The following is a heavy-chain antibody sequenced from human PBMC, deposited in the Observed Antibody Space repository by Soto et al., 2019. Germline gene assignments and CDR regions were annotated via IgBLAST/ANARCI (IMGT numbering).Heavy chain of an antibody. V-gene: IGHV1-69*01. CDR3: ARDRNRDWNYVGYHFDN. J-gene: IGHJ4*02. D-gene: IGHD1-7*01. CDR1: GGTFSSYA. CDR2: IIPFFGTS. Sequence: QVQLVQSGAEVKKPGSSVKVSCMASGGTFSSYAINWVRQAPGQGLEWMGGIIPFFGTSNRAQKFQGRVTITADDSSTTAYMELSSLRAEDTAVYYCARDRNRDWNYVGYHFDNWGQGTQVTVSS.